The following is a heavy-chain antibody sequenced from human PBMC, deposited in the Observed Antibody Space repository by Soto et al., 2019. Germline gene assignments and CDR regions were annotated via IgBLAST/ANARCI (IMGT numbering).Heavy chain of an antibody. CDR2: ISWNSGSI. D-gene: IGHD6-19*01. CDR3: AIDIGSGWYWGVDY. CDR1: GFTFDDYA. V-gene: IGHV3-9*01. Sequence: EVQLVESGGGLVQPGRSLRLSCAASGFTFDDYAMHWVRQAPGKGLEWVSGISWNSGSIGYADSVKGRFTISRDNAKNPLYLQMNSLSAEDTALYYCAIDIGSGWYWGVDYWGQGTLVTVSS. J-gene: IGHJ4*02.